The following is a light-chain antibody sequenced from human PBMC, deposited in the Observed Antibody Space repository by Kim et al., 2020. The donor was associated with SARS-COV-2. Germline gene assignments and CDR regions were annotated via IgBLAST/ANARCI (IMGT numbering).Light chain of an antibody. J-gene: IGKJ2*01. CDR3: QQLNSYPPS. CDR1: QGTSSY. CDR2: AAS. V-gene: IGKV1-9*01. Sequence: SASAGDRLTLTCRASQGTSSYLAWYQQTPEKAPTLLIYAASTLQSGVPSRFSGSGSGTDFTLTISSLQPEDFATYYCQQLNSYPPSFGQGTKLEI.